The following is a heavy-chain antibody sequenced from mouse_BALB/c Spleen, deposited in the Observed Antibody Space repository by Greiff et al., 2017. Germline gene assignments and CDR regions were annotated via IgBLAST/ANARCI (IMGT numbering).Heavy chain of an antibody. J-gene: IGHJ2*01. CDR3: ARGVYGYDPYYFDY. Sequence: EVKLQESGPGLVKPSQSLSLTCTVTGYSITSDYAWNWIRQFPGNQLEWMGYISYSGSTSYNPSLKSRISITRDTSKNQFFLQLNSVTTEDTATYYCARGVYGYDPYYFDYWGQGTTLTVSS. V-gene: IGHV3-2*02. CDR2: ISYSGST. D-gene: IGHD2-2*01. CDR1: GYSITSDYA.